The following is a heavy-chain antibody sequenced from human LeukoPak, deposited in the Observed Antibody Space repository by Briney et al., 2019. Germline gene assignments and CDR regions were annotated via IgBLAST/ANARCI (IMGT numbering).Heavy chain of an antibody. CDR3: ARDPDYGDERSFDY. J-gene: IGHJ4*02. V-gene: IGHV3-33*01. CDR2: IWYDGSNR. Sequence: GRSLRLSCAASGFTFSSYGMHWVRQAPGKGLEWVAVIWYDGSNRYYADSVKGRFTISRDNSKNTLYLQMNSLRAEDTAVYYCARDPDYGDERSFDYWGQGTLVTVPS. D-gene: IGHD4-17*01. CDR1: GFTFSSYG.